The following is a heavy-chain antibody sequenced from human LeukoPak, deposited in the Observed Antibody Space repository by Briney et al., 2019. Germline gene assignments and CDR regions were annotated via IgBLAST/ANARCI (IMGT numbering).Heavy chain of an antibody. V-gene: IGHV4-31*03. CDR2: IYYSGST. CDR3: TRQRGYDSSGTGSFDS. D-gene: IGHD3-22*01. Sequence: SQTLSLTCTVSGASIGGASYWTWVRQPPGKDLEWIGYIYYSGSTHYNPSLQSRLTLSVDTSENQFSLRLTSVTAADTAVYYCTRQRGYDSSGTGSFDSWGRGILVTVSS. CDR1: GASIGGASY. J-gene: IGHJ4*01.